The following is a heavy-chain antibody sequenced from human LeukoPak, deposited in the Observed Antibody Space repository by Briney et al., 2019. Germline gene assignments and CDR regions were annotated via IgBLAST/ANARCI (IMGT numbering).Heavy chain of an antibody. V-gene: IGHV3-43*02. D-gene: IGHD2/OR15-2a*01. CDR3: STWAFYHGLDV. CDR2: IHAGGGRT. J-gene: IGHJ6*02. CDR1: GFAFADYA. Sequence: GGSLRLSCAASGFAFADYAMHWVRQIPGKGLECVAHIHAGGGRTFYADSVKGRFTVSRDNGKNSLFLQMDSLTSDDTALYYCSTWAFYHGLDVWDQGATVIVSS.